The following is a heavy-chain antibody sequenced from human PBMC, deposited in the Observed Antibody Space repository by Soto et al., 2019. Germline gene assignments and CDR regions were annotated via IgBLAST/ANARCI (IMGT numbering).Heavy chain of an antibody. CDR2: IYYSGST. CDR1: GGSISSGDYY. D-gene: IGHD2-21*01. V-gene: IGHV4-30-4*01. CDR3: ARDSLGGDYFDY. J-gene: IGHJ4*02. Sequence: PSETLSLTCTVSGGSISSGDYYWSWIRQPPGKGLEWIGYIYYSGSTYYNPSLKSRVTISVDTSKNQFSLKLSSVTAADTAVYYCARDSLGGDYFDYWGQGTLVTVSS.